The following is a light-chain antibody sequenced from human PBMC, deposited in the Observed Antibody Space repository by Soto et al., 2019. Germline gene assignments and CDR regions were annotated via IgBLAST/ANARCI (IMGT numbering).Light chain of an antibody. V-gene: IGLV2-23*02. Sequence: QSALTQPASVSGSPGQSITISCTGTSSDVGSYNLVSWYQQHPGKAPNLMIYEVSKRPSGVSNRFSGSKSGNTASLTISGLQAEDEADYYCCSYACSSSSYVFGTGTKLTVL. J-gene: IGLJ1*01. CDR2: EVS. CDR1: SSDVGSYNL. CDR3: CSYACSSSSYV.